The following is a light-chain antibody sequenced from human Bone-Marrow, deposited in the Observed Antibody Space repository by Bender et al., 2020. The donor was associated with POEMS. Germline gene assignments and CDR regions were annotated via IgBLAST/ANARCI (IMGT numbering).Light chain of an antibody. J-gene: IGLJ3*02. CDR2: GYN. Sequence: QSVLTQPPSVSAAPGQKVTISCSGSNSNIGNNYVSWYQQFPGTAPKLLIYGYNNRPSGVPDRFSGSKSGTSASLAITGLQAEDEGDYYCQSYDNSLGGWVFGGGTKLTVL. CDR1: NSNIGNNY. CDR3: QSYDNSLGGWV. V-gene: IGLV1-40*01.